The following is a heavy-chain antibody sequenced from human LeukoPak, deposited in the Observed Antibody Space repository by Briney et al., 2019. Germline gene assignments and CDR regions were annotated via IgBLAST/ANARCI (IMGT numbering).Heavy chain of an antibody. CDR3: ARDLGYYYGMDV. V-gene: IGHV4-59*01. Sequence: PSETLSLTCAVYGGSFSGYYWSWIRQPPGKGLEWIGYIYYSGSTNYNPSFKSRVTISVDTSKNQFSLKLSSVTAADTAVYYCARDLGYYYGMDVWGQGTTVTVSS. CDR2: IYYSGST. J-gene: IGHJ6*02. D-gene: IGHD7-27*01. CDR1: GGSFSGYY.